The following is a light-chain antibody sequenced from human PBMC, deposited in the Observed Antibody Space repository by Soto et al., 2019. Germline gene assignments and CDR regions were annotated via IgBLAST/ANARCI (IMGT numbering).Light chain of an antibody. V-gene: IGLV2-23*02. CDR2: EVN. CDR3: CSFTSSNTHV. CDR1: SSDFGNYNL. J-gene: IGLJ1*01. Sequence: QSALTQPASVSGSAGQSITISCTGTSSDFGNYNLVFWYQQHPGKVPKLILFEVNKRPSGVSGRFSGSKSGNTASLTISGLQAEDEADYYCCSFTSSNTHVFGTGTKVTVL.